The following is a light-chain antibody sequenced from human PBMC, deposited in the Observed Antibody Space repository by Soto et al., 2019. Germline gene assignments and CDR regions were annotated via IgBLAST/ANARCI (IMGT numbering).Light chain of an antibody. Sequence: EIVLTQSPGTLSLSPGERATLSCRASQSVSSSYLAWYQQKPGQAPRLLIYGASSRATGIPDGFSGSWSGTDFTLTISRLEPEDFAVYYCQQYGSSRTFGQGTKVDIK. CDR2: GAS. V-gene: IGKV3-20*01. CDR1: QSVSSSY. J-gene: IGKJ1*01. CDR3: QQYGSSRT.